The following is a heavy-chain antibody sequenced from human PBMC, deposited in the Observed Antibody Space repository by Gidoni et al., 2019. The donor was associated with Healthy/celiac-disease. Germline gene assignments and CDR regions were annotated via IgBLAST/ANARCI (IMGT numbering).Heavy chain of an antibody. V-gene: IGHV4-38-2*02. Sequence: QVQLQESGPGLVKPSETLSLTCAVSGYSISSGYYWGWIRQPPGKGLEWIGSIYHSGSTYYNPSLKSRVTISVDTSKNQFSLKLSSVTAADTAVYYCARDRGVGQWLVSSALDYWGQGTLVTVSS. CDR1: GYSISSGYY. CDR3: ARDRGVGQWLVSSALDY. J-gene: IGHJ4*02. CDR2: IYHSGST. D-gene: IGHD6-19*01.